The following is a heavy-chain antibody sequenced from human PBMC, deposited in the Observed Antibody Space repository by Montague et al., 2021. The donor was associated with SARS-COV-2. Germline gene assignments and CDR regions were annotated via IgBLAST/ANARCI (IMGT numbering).Heavy chain of an antibody. CDR1: GFTFSSYA. D-gene: IGHD2-2*01. CDR2: ISYDGSNK. J-gene: IGHJ6*02. V-gene: IGHV3-30-3*01. Sequence: SLRLSCAASGFTFSSYAMHWVRQAPGKGLEWVAVISYDGSNKYYADSVKGRFTISRDDSKNTLYLQMNSLSAEDTAVYYCARVQQKSDIVVVPAAIWPTYYSAMDLWGQGTTVTVSS. CDR3: ARVQQKSDIVVVPAAIWPTYYSAMDL.